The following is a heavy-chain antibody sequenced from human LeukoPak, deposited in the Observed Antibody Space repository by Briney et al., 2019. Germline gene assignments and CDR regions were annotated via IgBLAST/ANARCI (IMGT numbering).Heavy chain of an antibody. CDR3: AKPWYSWGYDI. V-gene: IGHV1-2*02. CDR1: GYTFTGYY. CDR2: INPKSGGT. J-gene: IGHJ3*02. Sequence: ASVKVSCKASGYTFTGYYMHWVRQAPGQGLEWMGWINPKSGGTNYAQKFQGRVTMTRDTSISTAYMELSRLRSDDTAVYYCAKPWYSWGYDIWGQGTMVTVSS. D-gene: IGHD1-20*01.